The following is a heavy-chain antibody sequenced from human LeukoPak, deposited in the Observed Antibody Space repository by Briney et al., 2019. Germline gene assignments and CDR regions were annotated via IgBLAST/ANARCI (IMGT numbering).Heavy chain of an antibody. CDR2: IYYSGST. D-gene: IGHD4-17*01. CDR1: GGSISSGGYY. V-gene: IGHV4-31*03. J-gene: IGHJ5*02. Sequence: NPSETLSLTCTVSGGSISSGGYYWSWIRQHPWKGLEWIGYIYYSGSTYYNPSLKSRVTISVDTSKNQFSLKLSSVTAADTAVYYCARVGRTTVTTADWFDPWGQGTLVTVSS. CDR3: ARVGRTTVTTADWFDP.